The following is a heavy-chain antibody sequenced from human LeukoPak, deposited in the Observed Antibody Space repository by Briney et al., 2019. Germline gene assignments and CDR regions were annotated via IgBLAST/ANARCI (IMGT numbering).Heavy chain of an antibody. CDR3: AREKGPWIQLWSNPFDY. V-gene: IGHV1-46*03. CDR2: INPSGGST. CDR1: GYTFTSYY. Sequence: ASVKVSCKASGYTFTSYYMHWVRQAPGQGLEWMGIINPSGGSTSYAQKFQGRVTMTRDTSTSTVYMELSSLRSGDTAVYYCAREKGPWIQLWSNPFDYWGQGTLVTVSS. J-gene: IGHJ4*02. D-gene: IGHD5-18*01.